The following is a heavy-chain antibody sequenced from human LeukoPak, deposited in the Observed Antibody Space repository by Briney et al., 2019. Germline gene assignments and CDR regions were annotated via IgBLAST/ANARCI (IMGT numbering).Heavy chain of an antibody. D-gene: IGHD3-9*01. J-gene: IGHJ3*02. V-gene: IGHV4-4*07. Sequence: SETLSLTCTVSGGSTSSYYWSWIRQPAGKGLEWIGRIYTSGSTNYNPSLKSRVTMSVDTSKNQFSLKLSSVTAADTAVYYCARVLMQRDAFDIWGQGTMVTVSS. CDR2: IYTSGST. CDR3: ARVLMQRDAFDI. CDR1: GGSTSSYY.